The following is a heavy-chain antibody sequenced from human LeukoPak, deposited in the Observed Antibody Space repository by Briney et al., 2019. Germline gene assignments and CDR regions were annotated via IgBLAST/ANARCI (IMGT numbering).Heavy chain of an antibody. J-gene: IGHJ4*02. CDR3: ASDWDFDY. V-gene: IGHV3-30*02. Sequence: GGSLGLSCAASGFAFSSYGMHWVRQAPGKGLEWVAYIHYDSSTEDYADSVKGRFTISRDNSKNTLFLQMNNLRVEDMAVYYCASDWDFDYWGQGTLVTVSS. CDR1: GFAFSSYG. D-gene: IGHD2-21*02. CDR2: IHYDSSTE.